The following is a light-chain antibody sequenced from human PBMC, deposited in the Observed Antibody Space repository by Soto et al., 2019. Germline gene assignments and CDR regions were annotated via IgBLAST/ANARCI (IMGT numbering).Light chain of an antibody. V-gene: IGKV3-11*01. J-gene: IGKJ1*01. CDR3: QQRSNWPPWT. CDR2: DAS. Sequence: ELVLTQSPATLSLSPGERATLSCRASQSVSNYLAWYQQKPGQAPRLLIYDASNRATGIPARFSGSGSGTDFTLTISSLEPEDFAVYYCQQRSNWPPWTFGQGTKVDIK. CDR1: QSVSNY.